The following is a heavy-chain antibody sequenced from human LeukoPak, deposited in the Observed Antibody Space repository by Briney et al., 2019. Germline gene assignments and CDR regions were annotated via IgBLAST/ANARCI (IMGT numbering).Heavy chain of an antibody. CDR1: GGFISSGGYY. V-gene: IGHV4-31*02. CDR3: ARDRYGSGSYYTHNWFDP. D-gene: IGHD3-10*01. Sequence: SQTLSLTCTVSGGFISSGGYYWSWIRQHPGKGLEWIWYIYYSGSTYYNPSHKSRVTISVDTSKYQFSMKLSSVTAADTAVYYCARDRYGSGSYYTHNWFDPWGQGTLVTVSS. J-gene: IGHJ5*02. CDR2: IYYSGST.